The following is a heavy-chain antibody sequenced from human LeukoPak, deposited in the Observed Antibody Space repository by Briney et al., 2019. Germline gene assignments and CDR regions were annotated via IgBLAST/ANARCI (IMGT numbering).Heavy chain of an antibody. J-gene: IGHJ4*02. CDR3: ARGPHPYTSRYFDKPSDH. CDR2: VKQDGRER. V-gene: IGHV3-7*04. Sequence: GGSLRLSCRGSGFIYGNYWMTWVRQAPGKGLEWVANVKQDGRERHYVDSVEGRFTISRDNTQNSVYLQMNDVRVEDTALYYCARGPHPYTSRYFDKPSDHWGQGTLVIVSS. CDR1: GFIYGNYW. D-gene: IGHD3-9*01.